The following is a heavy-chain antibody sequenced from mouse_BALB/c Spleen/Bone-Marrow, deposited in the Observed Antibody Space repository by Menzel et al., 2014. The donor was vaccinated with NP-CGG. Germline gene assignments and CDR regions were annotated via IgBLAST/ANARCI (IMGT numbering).Heavy chain of an antibody. J-gene: IGHJ2*01. CDR3: ARGDKGDYFDY. CDR1: GYTFTSSW. CDR2: IHPNSGNT. V-gene: IGHV1S130*01. Sequence: VQLQQSGSVLVRPGASVKLSCKASGYTFTSSWMHWAKQRPGQGLEWIGEIHPNSGNTNYNEKFKGKATLTVDTSSSTAYVDLSSLTSEGSAVYYCARGDKGDYFDYWGQGTTLTVSS.